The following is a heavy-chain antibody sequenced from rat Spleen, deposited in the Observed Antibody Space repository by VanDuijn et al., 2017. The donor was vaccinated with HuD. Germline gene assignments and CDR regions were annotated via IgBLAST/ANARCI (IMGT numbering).Heavy chain of an antibody. V-gene: IGHV5-20*01. CDR2: INYDGGSI. CDR1: GFTFSDYA. D-gene: IGHD1-6*01. CDR3: TRDRILRSTGFDY. J-gene: IGHJ2*01. Sequence: EVQLVESGGELVQPGRSLKLSCAASGFTFSDYAMAWVRQAPKKGLEWVATINYDGGSIYYRDSVKGRFTISRDNAKSSLYLQMDSLRSEDTATYYCTRDRILRSTGFDYWGQGVMVTVSS.